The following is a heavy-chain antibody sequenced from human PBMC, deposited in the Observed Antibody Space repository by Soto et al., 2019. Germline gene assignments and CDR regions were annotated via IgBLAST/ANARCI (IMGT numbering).Heavy chain of an antibody. CDR3: ARAYGDNYYYYYYYIDV. CDR2: IYYSGST. D-gene: IGHD4-17*01. J-gene: IGHJ6*03. Sequence: PSETLSLTCTVSGGSISSYYWSWIRQPPGRGLEWIGYIYYSGSTNYNPSLKSRVTISVDTSKNQFSLKLSSVTAADTAVYYCARAYGDNYYYYYYYIDVWGKGTTVTVSS. CDR1: GGSISSYY. V-gene: IGHV4-59*01.